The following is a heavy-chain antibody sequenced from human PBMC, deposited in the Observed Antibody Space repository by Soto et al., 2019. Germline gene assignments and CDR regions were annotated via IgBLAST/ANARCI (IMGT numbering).Heavy chain of an antibody. D-gene: IGHD2-21*01. CDR2: INHLGSI. CDR1: GGSLSDYF. CDR3: ARGGISHWAYFYYMDV. Sequence: TLSLTCVVSGGSLSDYFWSWIRQPPGMALEWIGEINHLGSINYNPSLKSRVTMSVDTSKNQFSLTLNSVTAADTATYYCARGGISHWAYFYYMDVWDRGTTFTVSS. V-gene: IGHV4-34*01. J-gene: IGHJ6*03.